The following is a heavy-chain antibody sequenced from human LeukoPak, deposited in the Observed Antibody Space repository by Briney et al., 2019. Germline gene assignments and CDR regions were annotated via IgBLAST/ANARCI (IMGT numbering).Heavy chain of an antibody. CDR3: ARDHSGYGSASYYYNWFDP. Sequence: GGSLRLSCAAAGFTFDDYGMSWVRQAPGKGLEWVSGINWNGGSTGYADSVKGRFTISRDNAKNSLYLKMNSLRAEDTALYYCARDHSGYGSASYYYNWFDPQGHGALVTVSS. J-gene: IGHJ5*02. V-gene: IGHV3-20*04. CDR2: INWNGGST. CDR1: GFTFDDYG. D-gene: IGHD3-10*01.